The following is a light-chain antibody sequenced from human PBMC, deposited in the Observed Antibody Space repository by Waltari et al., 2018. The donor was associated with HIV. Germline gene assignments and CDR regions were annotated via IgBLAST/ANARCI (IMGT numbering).Light chain of an antibody. CDR3: SSYTSSSTSVV. V-gene: IGLV2-14*03. CDR2: DVT. Sequence: QSALTQPASVSGSPGQSITISCTGTSSDVGDYNYVSWYQQHPGKAPKLMIYDVTKRPSGISNRFSGSKSDNTASLTISGLQAEDEADYYCSSYTSSSTSVVFGGGTKLTVL. CDR1: SSDVGDYNY. J-gene: IGLJ2*01.